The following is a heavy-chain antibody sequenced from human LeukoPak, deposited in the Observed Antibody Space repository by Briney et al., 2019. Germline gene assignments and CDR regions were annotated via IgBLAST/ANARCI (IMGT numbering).Heavy chain of an antibody. V-gene: IGHV3-66*01. CDR3: ARASPADYYGLDV. D-gene: IGHD6-6*01. J-gene: IGHJ6*02. CDR1: GFTFSIYS. Sequence: GGSLRLSCAASGFTFSIYSMNWVRQAPGKGLEWVSVISSGGGTYYAGSVKGRFTISRDISKNTVYLQMNSLRAEDTAVYYCARASPADYYGLDVWGQGTAVTVSS. CDR2: ISSGGGT.